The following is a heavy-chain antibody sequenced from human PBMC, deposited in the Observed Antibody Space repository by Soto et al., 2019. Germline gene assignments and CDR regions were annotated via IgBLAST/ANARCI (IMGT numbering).Heavy chain of an antibody. Sequence: PGGSLRLSCAASGFTFNIYCMTWVRQAPGKGLEWVANIKQDGSEKYYVDSVKGRFTISRDNAKNSLYLQMNSLRAEDTAVYYCARGSRPGNHYSYFDSWGQGTLVTVSS. J-gene: IGHJ4*02. V-gene: IGHV3-7*04. CDR1: GFTFNIYC. CDR3: ARGSRPGNHYSYFDS. D-gene: IGHD2-21*01. CDR2: IKQDGSEK.